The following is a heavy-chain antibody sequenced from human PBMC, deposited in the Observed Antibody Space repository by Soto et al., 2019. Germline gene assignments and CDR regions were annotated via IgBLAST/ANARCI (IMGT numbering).Heavy chain of an antibody. D-gene: IGHD5-12*01. Sequence: GGSLRLSCAASGFTVSSNYMSGVRQAPGKGLEWVSVIYSGVSTYYADSVKGRFTISRDNSKNTLYLQMNSLRAEDTAVYYCARAGYSGYDFDYWGQGTLVTVSS. CDR3: ARAGYSGYDFDY. V-gene: IGHV3-53*01. CDR2: IYSGVST. CDR1: GFTVSSNY. J-gene: IGHJ4*02.